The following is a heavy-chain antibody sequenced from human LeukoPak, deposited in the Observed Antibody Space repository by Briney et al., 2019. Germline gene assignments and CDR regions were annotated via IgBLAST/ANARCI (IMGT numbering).Heavy chain of an antibody. CDR3: ASLRGYYFDY. D-gene: IGHD4-23*01. CDR1: GGSISSSSYY. CDR2: IYYSGST. V-gene: IGHV4-39*01. Sequence: SETLSLTCTVSGGSISSSSYYWGWIRQPPGKGLEWIGSIYYSGSTYYNPSLKSRVTISVDTSKNQFSLKLSSVTAADTAVYYCASLRGYYFDYWGQGTLVTVSS. J-gene: IGHJ4*02.